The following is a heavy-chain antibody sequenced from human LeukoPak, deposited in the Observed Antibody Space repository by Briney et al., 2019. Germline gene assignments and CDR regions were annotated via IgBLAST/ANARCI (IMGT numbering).Heavy chain of an antibody. Sequence: PETLSLSSADYRESLSGSFWCWVRDPPGEGRGWGWHINHSGSTNYNPSLKSRVTISVDTSKNQFSLKLSSVTAADTAVYYCARGARQLGYYYGMDVWGQGTTVTVSS. D-gene: IGHD6-6*01. CDR2: INHSGST. CDR1: RESLSGSF. J-gene: IGHJ6*02. V-gene: IGHV4-34*01. CDR3: ARGARQLGYYYGMDV.